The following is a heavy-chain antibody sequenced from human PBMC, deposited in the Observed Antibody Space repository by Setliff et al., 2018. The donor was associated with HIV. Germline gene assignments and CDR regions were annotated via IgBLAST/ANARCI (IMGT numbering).Heavy chain of an antibody. V-gene: IGHV4-59*11. J-gene: IGHJ4*02. Sequence: SETLSLTCTVSGASITNHYWSWVRQPAGKGLEWIGSIYFTGSSDKNPSLKSRVTLSVDTSKHQFSLKLSSVTAADTAVYYCARTPGTHYYDRSANFHYFDYWGQGALVTVSS. CDR1: GASITNHY. CDR2: IYFTGSS. CDR3: ARTPGTHYYDRSANFHYFDY. D-gene: IGHD3-22*01.